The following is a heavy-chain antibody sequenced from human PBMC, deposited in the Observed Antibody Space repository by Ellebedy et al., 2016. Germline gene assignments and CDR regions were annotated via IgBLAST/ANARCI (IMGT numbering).Heavy chain of an antibody. J-gene: IGHJ5*02. D-gene: IGHD3-10*01. V-gene: IGHV4-59*02. CDR1: GGSVSTYY. Sequence: GSLRLXCAVSGGSVSTYYWGWVRQPPGKGLEWIGLVNYSGSTYYNPSLKSRVTISLDTSQNQFSLRLTSVTAADTAVYYCARSHGGSWGQGTLVTVSS. CDR3: ARSHGGS. CDR2: VNYSGST.